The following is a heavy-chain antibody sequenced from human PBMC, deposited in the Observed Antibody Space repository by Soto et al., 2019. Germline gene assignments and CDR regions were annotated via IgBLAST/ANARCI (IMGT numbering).Heavy chain of an antibody. D-gene: IGHD2-15*01. V-gene: IGHV4-59*01. CDR3: ASGIVVVAATRAGSFQH. CDR1: GGSISSYY. Sequence: SQTLSLTCTVSGGSISSYYWSWIRQPPGKGLEWIGYIYYSGSTNYNPSLKSRVTISVDTSKNQFSLKLSSVTAADTAVYYCASGIVVVAATRAGSFQHWGQGTLVTVSS. CDR2: IYYSGST. J-gene: IGHJ1*01.